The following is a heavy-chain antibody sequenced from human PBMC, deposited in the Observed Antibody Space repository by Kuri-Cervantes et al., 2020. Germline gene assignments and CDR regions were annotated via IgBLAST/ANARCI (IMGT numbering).Heavy chain of an antibody. J-gene: IGHJ4*02. D-gene: IGHD3-10*01. V-gene: IGHV3-30-3*01. CDR3: AKMSYYYGSSPWLIDS. CDR2: ISYDGSNK. CDR1: GFTFSSYA. Sequence: GGSLRLSCAASGFTFSSYAMHWVRQAPGKGLEWVAVISYDGSNKYYADSVKGRFTISRDNSKNTLYLQMNSLRAEDTAVYYCAKMSYYYGSSPWLIDSWGQGALVTVSS.